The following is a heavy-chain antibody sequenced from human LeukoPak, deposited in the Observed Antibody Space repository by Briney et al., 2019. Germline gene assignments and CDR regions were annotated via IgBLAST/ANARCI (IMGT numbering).Heavy chain of an antibody. D-gene: IGHD4-11*01. V-gene: IGHV3-7*05. Sequence: GGSLRLSCAASGFTFSNYWVTWVRQAPGKGLEWVANIKPDGSEKHYVNSVEGRFTISRDNAKNSLYLQMNSLRAEDTAFYYCASGSGASVTTLANWGQGTLVTVSS. J-gene: IGHJ4*02. CDR2: IKPDGSEK. CDR1: GFTFSNYW. CDR3: ASGSGASVTTLAN.